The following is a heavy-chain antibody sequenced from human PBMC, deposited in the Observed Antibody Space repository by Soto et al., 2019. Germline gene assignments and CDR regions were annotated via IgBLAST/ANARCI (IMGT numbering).Heavy chain of an antibody. J-gene: IGHJ4*02. CDR1: GFTFSNAW. Sequence: EVQLVESGGGLVKPGGSLRLSCAASGFTFSNAWMSWVRQAPGKGLEWVGRIKSKSDGGTTDYAAPVKGRFTISRDDSKNTLYLQINSLNTEDTDVYYCTTDFANWNYGGTVLGYWGQGTLVTVSS. D-gene: IGHD1-7*01. CDR2: IKSKSDGGTT. CDR3: TTDFANWNYGGTVLGY. V-gene: IGHV3-15*01.